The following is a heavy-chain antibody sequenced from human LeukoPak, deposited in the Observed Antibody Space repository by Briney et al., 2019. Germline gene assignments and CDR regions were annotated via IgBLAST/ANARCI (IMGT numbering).Heavy chain of an antibody. J-gene: IGHJ4*02. CDR2: IKQDGSEK. D-gene: IGHD4-17*01. CDR3: ARSIVYGDPAY. CDR1: GFTFSSYY. V-gene: IGHV3-7*01. Sequence: GGSLRLSCAASGFTFSSYYMNWVRQAPGKGLEWVANIKQDGSEKYYVDSVQGRFTISRDNAKNSLYLQMNSLRAEDTAVYYCARSIVYGDPAYWGQGTLVTVSS.